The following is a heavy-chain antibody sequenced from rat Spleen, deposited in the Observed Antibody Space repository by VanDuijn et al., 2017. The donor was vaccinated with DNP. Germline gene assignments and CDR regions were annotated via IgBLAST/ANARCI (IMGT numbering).Heavy chain of an antibody. V-gene: IGHV5-7*01. CDR1: GFSFSDFD. Sequence: EVQLVESGGDLVQPGRSLKLSCAASGFSFSDFDMAWVRQAPKKGLEWVATITYDGRSTDYRDSVRGRFTMSRDNAKNTLYLQMDSLRSEDTATYYCARPDYWGQGVMVTVSS. CDR3: ARPDY. CDR2: ITYDGRST. J-gene: IGHJ2*01.